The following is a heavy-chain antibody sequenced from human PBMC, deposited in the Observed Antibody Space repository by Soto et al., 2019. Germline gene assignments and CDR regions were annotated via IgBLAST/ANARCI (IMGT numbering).Heavy chain of an antibody. CDR3: ARERIAVAGTFDY. CDR2: IYYSGST. J-gene: IGHJ4*02. D-gene: IGHD6-19*01. V-gene: IGHV4-30-4*01. Sequence: SETMPHTCTVSGGSISSGDYYRSWIRQPQGKGLEWIGYIYYSGSTYYNPSLKSRVTISVDTSKNQFSLKLSSVTAADTAVYYCARERIAVAGTFDYWGQGTLVTVSS. CDR1: GGSISSGDYY.